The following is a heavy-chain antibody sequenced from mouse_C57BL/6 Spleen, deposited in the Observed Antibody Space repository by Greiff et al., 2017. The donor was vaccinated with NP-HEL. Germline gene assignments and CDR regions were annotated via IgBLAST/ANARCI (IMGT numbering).Heavy chain of an antibody. V-gene: IGHV1-55*01. Sequence: QVQLQQPGAELVKPGDSVKMSCKASGYTFTSYWITWVKQRPGQGLEWIGDIYPGSGSTNYNEKFKSKATLTVDTSSSTAYMQLSSLTSEDSAVYYCAREGYGNYPCFDYWGQGTTLTVSS. J-gene: IGHJ2*01. CDR3: AREGYGNYPCFDY. D-gene: IGHD2-1*01. CDR1: GYTFTSYW. CDR2: IYPGSGST.